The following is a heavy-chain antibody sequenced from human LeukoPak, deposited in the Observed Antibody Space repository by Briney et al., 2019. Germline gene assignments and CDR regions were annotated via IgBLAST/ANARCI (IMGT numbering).Heavy chain of an antibody. J-gene: IGHJ5*02. Sequence: PSETLSLTCTVSGGSIRDYYWSWIRQSAGKGLEWIGRIYTSGSTNYNPSLTSRVTMSVDTPKNQFSLILSSVTAADTAVYYCAREGYCSGGSYYLNWFDPWGQGTLVTVSS. D-gene: IGHD2-15*01. CDR1: GGSIRDYY. V-gene: IGHV4-4*07. CDR2: IYTSGST. CDR3: AREGYCSGGSYYLNWFDP.